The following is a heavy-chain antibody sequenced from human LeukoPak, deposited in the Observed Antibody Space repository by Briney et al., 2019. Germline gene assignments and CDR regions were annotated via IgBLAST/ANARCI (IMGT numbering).Heavy chain of an antibody. CDR2: INPSGGST. Sequence: ASVKVSCKASGYTFTSYYMHWVRQAPGQGLEWMGIINPSGGSTSYTQKFQGRVTMTRDTSTSTVYMELSSLRSEDTAVYYCARDGPLAYFDYWGQGTLVTVSS. CDR1: GYTFTSYY. CDR3: ARDGPLAYFDY. D-gene: IGHD2-15*01. J-gene: IGHJ4*02. V-gene: IGHV1-46*01.